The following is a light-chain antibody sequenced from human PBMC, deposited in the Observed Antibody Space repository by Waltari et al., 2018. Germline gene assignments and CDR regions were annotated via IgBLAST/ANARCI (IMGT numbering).Light chain of an antibody. Sequence: QSALTQPASVSGSPGQSITIPCTGTTSDISVYKYVSWYQQHPGKVPKVIIYHVSNRPSGISTRFSGSKSGNTASLTISGIQAEDEADYYCSSYRSGSTLVFGGGTKVTVL. V-gene: IGLV2-14*01. CDR2: HVS. CDR3: SSYRSGSTLV. J-gene: IGLJ2*01. CDR1: TSDISVYKY.